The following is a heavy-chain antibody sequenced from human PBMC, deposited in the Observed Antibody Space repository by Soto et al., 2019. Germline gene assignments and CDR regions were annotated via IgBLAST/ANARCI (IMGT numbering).Heavy chain of an antibody. J-gene: IGHJ4*02. Sequence: QVQLVQSGAEVKKPGSSVKVSCKASGYTFTGYYMHCVRQAPGQGLEWMGWINPNSGGTNYAQKFQGWVTMTRDTSISTAYMELSRLRSDDTAVYYCARVECSSTSCYEDYWGQGTLVTVSS. CDR1: GYTFTGYY. D-gene: IGHD2-2*01. V-gene: IGHV1-2*04. CDR2: INPNSGGT. CDR3: ARVECSSTSCYEDY.